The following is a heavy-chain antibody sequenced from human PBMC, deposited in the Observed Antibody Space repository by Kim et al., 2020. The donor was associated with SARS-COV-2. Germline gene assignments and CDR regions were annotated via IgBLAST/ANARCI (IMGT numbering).Heavy chain of an antibody. J-gene: IGHJ1*01. CDR3: ARDVHRDTVSSAEYFQH. V-gene: IGHV3-11*01. CDR2: ISSSGSTI. D-gene: IGHD4-17*01. Sequence: GGSLRLSCAASGFTFSDYYMSWIRQAPGKGLEWVSYISSSGSTIYYADSVKGRFTISRDNAKNSLYLQMNSLRAEDTAVYYCARDVHRDTVSSAEYFQHWGQGTLVTVSS. CDR1: GFTFSDYY.